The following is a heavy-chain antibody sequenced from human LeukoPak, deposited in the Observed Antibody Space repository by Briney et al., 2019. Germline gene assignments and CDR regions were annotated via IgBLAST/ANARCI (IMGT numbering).Heavy chain of an antibody. V-gene: IGHV4-59*01. J-gene: IGHJ3*02. CDR2: IYYSGST. D-gene: IGHD1-26*01. CDR1: GGSFSGYY. CDR3: ARVRGQSADAFDI. Sequence: PSETLSLTCAVYGGSFSGYYWSWIRQPPGKGLEWIGYIYYSGSTNYNPSLKSRVTISVDTSKNQFSLKLSSVTAADTAVYYCARVRGQSADAFDIWGQGTMVTVSS.